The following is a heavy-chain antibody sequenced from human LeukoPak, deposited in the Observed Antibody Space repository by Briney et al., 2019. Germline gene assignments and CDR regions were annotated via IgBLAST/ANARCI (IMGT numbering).Heavy chain of an antibody. J-gene: IGHJ4*02. CDR1: GFXFSSYG. CDR2: IWYDGSNK. D-gene: IGHD2-21*02. CDR3: ARTDCGGDCYPYNFDY. V-gene: IGHV3-33*01. Sequence: GGSLRLSCAASGFXFSSYGMHWVRQAPGKGLEWVAVIWYDGSNKYYADSVKGRFSISRDNSKNTLYLQMNSLRAEDTAVYYCARTDCGGDCYPYNFDYWGQGTLVTVSS.